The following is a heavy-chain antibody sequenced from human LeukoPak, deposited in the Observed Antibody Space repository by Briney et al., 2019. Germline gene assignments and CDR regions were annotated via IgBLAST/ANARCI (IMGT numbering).Heavy chain of an antibody. J-gene: IGHJ6*02. V-gene: IGHV4-59*08. CDR1: GGSMTYYY. CDR2: IYYSGNT. D-gene: IGHD2-2*02. Sequence: SETLSLTCTVSGGSMTYYYWTWIRQPPGKGLEWIGYIYYSGNTNYNPSLKSRVTISVDTSKNQFSLNLTSVTAADTAVYYCARGRYCSSTSCYKGMYYYYGMDVWGQGTTVTVSS. CDR3: ARGRYCSSTSCYKGMYYYYGMDV.